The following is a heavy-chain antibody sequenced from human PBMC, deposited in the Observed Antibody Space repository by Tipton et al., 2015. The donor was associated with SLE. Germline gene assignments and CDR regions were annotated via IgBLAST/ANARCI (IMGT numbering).Heavy chain of an antibody. V-gene: IGHV4-39*01. CDR1: GGSISSSSYY. D-gene: IGHD6-13*01. CDR3: ARYSSSWGFDY. Sequence: LRLSCTVSGGSISSSSYYWGWIRQPPGKGLEWIGSIYYSGSTYYNPSLKSRVTISVDTSKNQFSLKLSSVTAADTAVYYCARYSSSWGFDYWGQGTLVTVSS. CDR2: IYYSGST. J-gene: IGHJ4*02.